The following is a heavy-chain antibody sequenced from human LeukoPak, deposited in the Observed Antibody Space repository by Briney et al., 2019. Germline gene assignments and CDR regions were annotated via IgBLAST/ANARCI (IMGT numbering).Heavy chain of an antibody. J-gene: IGHJ4*02. CDR2: INGDGGST. CDR1: GFTFANYD. CDR3: ARGKYYDILTGYSPS. Sequence: HSGGSLRLSCAASGFTFANYDMHWVRHAPGKGVEWVSFINGDGGSTYYADSVKGLFTISRDNAKNSLYLQMISLRAEYTAVYYCARGKYYDILTGYSPSWGQGTLVTVSS. D-gene: IGHD3-9*01. V-gene: IGHV3-43*02.